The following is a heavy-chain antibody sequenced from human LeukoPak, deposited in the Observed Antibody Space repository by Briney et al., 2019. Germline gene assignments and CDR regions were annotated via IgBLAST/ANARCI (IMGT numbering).Heavy chain of an antibody. CDR1: GFTFSSYA. Sequence: GGSLRLSCAASGFTFSSYAMSWVRQAPGKGLEWVSVIYRGGSTYYADSVKGRFTISRDNSKNTLFLQMNSLRAEDTAVYYCARGGELPSAFDYWGQGTLVTVSS. D-gene: IGHD1-26*01. CDR2: IYRGGST. V-gene: IGHV3-23*03. J-gene: IGHJ4*02. CDR3: ARGGELPSAFDY.